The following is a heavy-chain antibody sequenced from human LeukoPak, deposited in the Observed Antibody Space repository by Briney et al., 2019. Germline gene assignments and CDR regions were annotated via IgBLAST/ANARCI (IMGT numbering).Heavy chain of an antibody. CDR1: GITVSSSY. CDR2: IYSGGST. CDR3: ASSPFSAYCFDY. D-gene: IGHD3-10*01. Sequence: PGGSLRLSCAASGITVSSSYMSWVRQAPGKGLEWVSVIYSGGSTYYADSVKGRFTISRDSSKNTLYLQVNSLRAEDTAVYYCASSPFSAYCFDYWGQGSLVTVSS. J-gene: IGHJ4*02. V-gene: IGHV3-66*01.